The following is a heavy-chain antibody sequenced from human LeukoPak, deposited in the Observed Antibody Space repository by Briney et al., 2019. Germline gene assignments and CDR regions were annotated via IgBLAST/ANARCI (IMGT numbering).Heavy chain of an antibody. J-gene: IGHJ4*02. Sequence: PGGSLRLSCAASGFTFSSYGMHWVRQAPGKGLEWVAFIRYDGSNKYYADSVKGRFTISRDNSKNTLYLQMNSLRAEDTAVYYCAKDTAAMVPYYFDHWGQGTLVAVSS. CDR1: GFTFSSYG. CDR2: IRYDGSNK. D-gene: IGHD5-18*01. V-gene: IGHV3-30*02. CDR3: AKDTAAMVPYYFDH.